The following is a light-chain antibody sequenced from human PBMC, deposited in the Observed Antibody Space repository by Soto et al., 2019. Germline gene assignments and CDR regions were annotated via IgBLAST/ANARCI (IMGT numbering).Light chain of an antibody. J-gene: IGLJ3*02. CDR3: ATWAASLNVPV. Sequence: QTVVTQPPSVSGTPGQRVTISCSGSSSNIGTYTVNWYQQLPGTAPKLIIYSRDQRPSGVPDRFSASKSGTSASLAISGLQSEDEADYYCATWAASLNVPVFGGGTKLTVL. CDR2: SRD. CDR1: SSNIGTYT. V-gene: IGLV1-44*01.